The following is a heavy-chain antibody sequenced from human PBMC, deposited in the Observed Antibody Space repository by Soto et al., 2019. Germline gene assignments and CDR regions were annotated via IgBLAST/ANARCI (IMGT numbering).Heavy chain of an antibody. D-gene: IGHD2-21*02. J-gene: IGHJ4*02. CDR3: ARGCHIAVVTDSFDS. V-gene: IGHV1-2*04. CDR1: EDTVTGYY. CDR2: INPNSGGT. Sequence: GASVKVSCKASEDTVTGYYMHWVRQAPGQGLEWMGWINPNSGGTNYAQKFQDWVTMTRDTSISTAYMELSRLRSDDTAVYYCARGCHIAVVTDSFDSWGQRTPVTVSA.